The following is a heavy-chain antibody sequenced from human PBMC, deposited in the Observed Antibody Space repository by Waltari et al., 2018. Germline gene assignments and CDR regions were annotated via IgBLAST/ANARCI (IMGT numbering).Heavy chain of an antibody. CDR1: GGTFSSYA. CDR3: ARDVRVGGATTGPFDY. J-gene: IGHJ4*02. V-gene: IGHV1-69*05. Sequence: QVQLVQSGAEVKKPGSSVTVSCKASGGTFSSYAISWVRQAPGQGLEWMGGIIPIFGTANYAQKFQGRVTITTDESTSTAYMELSSLRSEDTAVYYCARDVRVGGATTGPFDYWGQGTLVTVSS. CDR2: IIPIFGTA. D-gene: IGHD1-26*01.